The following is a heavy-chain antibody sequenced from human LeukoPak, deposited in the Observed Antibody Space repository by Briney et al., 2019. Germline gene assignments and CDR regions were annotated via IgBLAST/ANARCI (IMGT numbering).Heavy chain of an antibody. CDR3: ARVRRVITFGGVVYYFDY. CDR1: GYTFTSYG. J-gene: IGHJ4*02. CDR2: ISAYNGNT. Sequence: PWASVKVSCKASGYTFTSYGISWVRQAPGQGLEWMGWISAYNGNTNYAQKLQGRVTMTTDTSTSTAYMELRSLRSDDTAVYYCARVRRVITFGGVVYYFDYWGQGTLVTVSS. V-gene: IGHV1-18*01. D-gene: IGHD3-16*01.